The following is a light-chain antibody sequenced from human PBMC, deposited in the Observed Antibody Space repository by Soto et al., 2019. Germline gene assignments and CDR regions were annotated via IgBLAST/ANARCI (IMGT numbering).Light chain of an antibody. J-gene: IGLJ3*02. CDR3: AARDDSLNAWV. CDR2: NNN. CDR1: SSNIGSNT. Sequence: QSVLTQPTSASGTPGQRVTISCSGSSSNIGSNTVNWYQQLPGTTPKLLIYNNNQRPSGVPDRISGSKSGTSASLAISGLQSEDEADYYCAARDDSLNAWVFGGGTKLTVL. V-gene: IGLV1-44*01.